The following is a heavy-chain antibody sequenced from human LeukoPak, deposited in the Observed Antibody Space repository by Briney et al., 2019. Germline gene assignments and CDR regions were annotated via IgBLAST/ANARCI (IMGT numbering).Heavy chain of an antibody. V-gene: IGHV3-20*04. CDR3: ARDDCSGGSCYFGY. CDR1: GFTFDDYG. Sequence: GGSLRLSCAASGFTFDDYGMSWVRQAPGKGLEWVSGINWNGGSTGYADSVKGRFTISRDNAKNSLYLQMNSLRAEDTALYYCARDDCSGGSCYFGYWGQGTLVTVSS. D-gene: IGHD2-15*01. CDR2: INWNGGST. J-gene: IGHJ4*02.